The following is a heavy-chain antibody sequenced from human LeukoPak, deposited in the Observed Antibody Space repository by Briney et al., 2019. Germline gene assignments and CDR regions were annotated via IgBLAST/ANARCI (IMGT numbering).Heavy chain of an antibody. CDR1: GGSISSGDYY. D-gene: IGHD3-22*01. CDR2: IYYSGST. CDR3: ARAATYYYDSSGYKYPAFDY. V-gene: IGHV4-30-4*01. Sequence: SETLSLTCTVSGGSISSGDYYWSWIRQPPGKGLEWIGYIYYSGSTYCNPSLKSRVTISVDTSKNQFSLKLSSVTAADTAVYYCARAATYYYDSSGYKYPAFDYWGQGTLVTVSS. J-gene: IGHJ4*02.